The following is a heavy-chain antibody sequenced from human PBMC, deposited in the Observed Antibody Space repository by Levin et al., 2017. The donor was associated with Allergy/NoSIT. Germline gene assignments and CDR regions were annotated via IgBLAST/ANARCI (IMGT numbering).Heavy chain of an antibody. CDR2: IWYDGSNK. D-gene: IGHD3-22*01. CDR3: ARDRDWYYYDSSGYSLGAFDI. CDR1: GFTFSSYG. Sequence: GESLKISCAASGFTFSSYGMHWVRQAPGKGLEWVAVIWYDGSNKYYADSVKGRFTISRDNSKNTLYLQMNSLRAEDTAVYYCARDRDWYYYDSSGYSLGAFDIWGQGTMVTVSS. V-gene: IGHV3-33*01. J-gene: IGHJ3*02.